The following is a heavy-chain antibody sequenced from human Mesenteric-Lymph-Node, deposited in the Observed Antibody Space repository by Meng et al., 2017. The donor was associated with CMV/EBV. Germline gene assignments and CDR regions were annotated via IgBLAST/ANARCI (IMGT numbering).Heavy chain of an antibody. V-gene: IGHV4-30-2*01. Sequence: SFDFAVSADCISNGSSSWNWIRQQPGEGLEWVGYIYYSSTYYNPSLRGRVTISVDKSKNQFFLNLDSMTAADTAIYYCARSKVTMLDTWGQGTLVTVSS. D-gene: IGHD4-17*01. CDR1: ADCISNGSSS. J-gene: IGHJ5*02. CDR2: IYYSST. CDR3: ARSKVTMLDT.